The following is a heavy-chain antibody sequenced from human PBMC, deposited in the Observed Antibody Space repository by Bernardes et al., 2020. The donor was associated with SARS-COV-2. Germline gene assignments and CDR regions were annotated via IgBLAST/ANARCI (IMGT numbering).Heavy chain of an antibody. V-gene: IGHV3-21*01. J-gene: IGHJ5*02. CDR1: GFTFSSYS. D-gene: IGHD5-12*01. Sequence: GGSLRLSCAASGFTFSSYSMNWVRQAPGKGLEWVSSISSSSSYIYYADSVKGRFTISRDNAKNSLYLQMNSLRAEDTAVYYCARVISGYDSGWFDPWGQGTLVTVSS. CDR2: ISSSSSYI. CDR3: ARVISGYDSGWFDP.